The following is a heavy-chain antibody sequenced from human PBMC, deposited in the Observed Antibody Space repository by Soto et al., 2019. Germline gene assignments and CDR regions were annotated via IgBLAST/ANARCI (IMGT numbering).Heavy chain of an antibody. J-gene: IGHJ4*02. CDR3: ATSTRGAAYDY. V-gene: IGHV3-7*05. D-gene: IGHD1-26*01. Sequence: GGSLRLSCAASGFTFSTSWMNWVRQAPGKGLEWVANIKQDGSEKHYGDSAKGRFTISRDNAKNSLYLQMNSLRAEDTAVYYCATSTRGAAYDYWGQGTLVTVSS. CDR2: IKQDGSEK. CDR1: GFTFSTSW.